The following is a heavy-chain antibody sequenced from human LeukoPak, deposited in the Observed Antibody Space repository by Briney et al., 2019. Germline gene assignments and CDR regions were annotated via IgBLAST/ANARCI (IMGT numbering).Heavy chain of an antibody. CDR2: ISAYNGNT. J-gene: IGHJ4*02. Sequence: ASVKVSCKASGYTFTSYGISWVRQAPGQGLEWMGWISAYNGNTNYAQKFQGRVTMTTDTSTSTAYMELRGLRSDDTAVYYCARVPSGRRTYYYDSSGYQFDYWGQGTLVTVSS. CDR1: GYTFTSYG. CDR3: ARVPSGRRTYYYDSSGYQFDY. V-gene: IGHV1-18*01. D-gene: IGHD3-22*01.